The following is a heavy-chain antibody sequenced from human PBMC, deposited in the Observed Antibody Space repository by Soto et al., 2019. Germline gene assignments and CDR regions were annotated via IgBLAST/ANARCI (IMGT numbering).Heavy chain of an antibody. Sequence: ASVNVSCKASGYTFTSYAMHCVRQAPGQRLEWMGWINAGNGNTKYSQKFQGRVTITRDTSASTAYMELSSLRSEDTAVYYCARGIYYDFWSGYSAFDYWGQGTLVTVSS. CDR2: INAGNGNT. V-gene: IGHV1-3*01. CDR3: ARGIYYDFWSGYSAFDY. D-gene: IGHD3-3*01. CDR1: GYTFTSYA. J-gene: IGHJ4*02.